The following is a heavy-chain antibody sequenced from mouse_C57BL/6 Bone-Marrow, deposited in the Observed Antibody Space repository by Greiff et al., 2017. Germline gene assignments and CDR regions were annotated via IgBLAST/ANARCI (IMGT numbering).Heavy chain of an antibody. D-gene: IGHD5-1*01. CDR1: GYSITSGYY. V-gene: IGHV3-6*01. CDR3: ARDSYPWFAY. CDR2: ISYDGSN. Sequence: EVQVVESGPGLVKPSQSLSLTCSVTGYSITSGYYWNWIRQFPGNKLEWMGYISYDGSNNYNPSLKNRISITRDTSKNQFFLKLNSVTTEDTATYYCARDSYPWFAYWGQGTLVTVSA. J-gene: IGHJ3*01.